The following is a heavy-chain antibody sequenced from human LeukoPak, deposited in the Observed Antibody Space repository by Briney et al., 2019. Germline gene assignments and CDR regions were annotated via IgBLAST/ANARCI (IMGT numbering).Heavy chain of an antibody. Sequence: SGGSLRLSCAASGFTFSSYAMSWVRQAPGKGLEWVSSISTSDGTTYYADSVKGRFTISRDNSKNTLYLQMNSLRAEDAATYYCAKGRTGFSYGYGIDYWGQGTLVTVSS. CDR3: AKGRTGFSYGYGIDY. CDR1: GFTFSSYA. J-gene: IGHJ4*02. CDR2: ISTSDGTT. D-gene: IGHD5-18*01. V-gene: IGHV3-23*01.